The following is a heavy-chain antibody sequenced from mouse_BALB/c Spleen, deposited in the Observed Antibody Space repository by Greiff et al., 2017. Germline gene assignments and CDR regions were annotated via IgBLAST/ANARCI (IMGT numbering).Heavy chain of an antibody. D-gene: IGHD2-2*01. V-gene: IGHV14-3*02. CDR3: ASRYGYDRGYFDY. CDR1: GFNIKDTY. CDR2: IDPANGNT. Sequence: VQLKESGAELVKPGASVKLSCTASGFNIKDTYMHWVKQRPEQGLEWIGRIDPANGNTKYDPKFQGKATITADTSSNTAYLRLSSLTSEDTAVYYCASRYGYDRGYFDYWGQGTTLTVSS. J-gene: IGHJ2*01.